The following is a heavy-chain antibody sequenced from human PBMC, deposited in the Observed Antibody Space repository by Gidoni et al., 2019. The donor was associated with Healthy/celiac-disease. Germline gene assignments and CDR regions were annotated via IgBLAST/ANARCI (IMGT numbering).Heavy chain of an antibody. CDR3: AKDRFRDGYNGGDY. Sequence: QVQLVESGGGVVQPGRSLRLSCAASGLTFSSYGMHWVRQDPGKGLEWVAVISYDGSNKYYADSVKGRFTISRDNSKNTLYLQMNSLRAEDTAVYYCAKDRFRDGYNGGDYWGQGTLVTVSS. V-gene: IGHV3-30*18. J-gene: IGHJ4*02. D-gene: IGHD5-12*01. CDR1: GLTFSSYG. CDR2: ISYDGSNK.